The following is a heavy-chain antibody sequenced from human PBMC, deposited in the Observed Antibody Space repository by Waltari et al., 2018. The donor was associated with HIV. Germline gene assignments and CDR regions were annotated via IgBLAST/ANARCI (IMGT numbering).Heavy chain of an antibody. CDR1: GFTFRSYW. J-gene: IGHJ4*02. CDR3: ARDRGDDSGSYTDY. CDR2: INSDGSST. Sequence: EVQLVESGGGLVQRGGSLRLLCSASGFTFRSYWMQWVRHAPGKGLVWVSRINSDGSSTSYADSVKGRFTISRDNAKNTLYLQMNSLRAEDTAVYYCARDRGDDSGSYTDYWGQGTLVTVSS. V-gene: IGHV3-74*01. D-gene: IGHD1-26*01.